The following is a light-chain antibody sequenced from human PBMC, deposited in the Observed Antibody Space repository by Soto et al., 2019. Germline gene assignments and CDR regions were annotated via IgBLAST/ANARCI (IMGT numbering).Light chain of an antibody. CDR2: DVT. CDR1: SSDIGGYNS. V-gene: IGLV2-8*01. Sequence: QSALTQSPSASGSPGQSVTISCTGTSSDIGGYNSVSWYQQHPGKAPKVMIYDVTKRPSGVPDRFSGSKSGNTASLTVSARQAEDEADYYCSSYTDRKHLVFGTGTKVTVL. CDR3: SSYTDRKHLV. J-gene: IGLJ1*01.